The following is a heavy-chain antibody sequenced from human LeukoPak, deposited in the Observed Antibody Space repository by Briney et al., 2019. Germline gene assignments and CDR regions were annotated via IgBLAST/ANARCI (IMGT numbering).Heavy chain of an antibody. CDR2: INHSGST. V-gene: IGHV4-34*01. Sequence: PSETLSLTCAVYGGSFSGYYWSWIRQPPGKGLEWIGEINHSGSTNYNPSLKSRGTISVDTSKNQFSLKLSSVTAADTAVYYCARVSTVTIIFYYYYYMDVWGKGTTVTVSS. CDR1: GGSFSGYY. CDR3: ARVSTVTIIFYYYYYMDV. J-gene: IGHJ6*03. D-gene: IGHD4-11*01.